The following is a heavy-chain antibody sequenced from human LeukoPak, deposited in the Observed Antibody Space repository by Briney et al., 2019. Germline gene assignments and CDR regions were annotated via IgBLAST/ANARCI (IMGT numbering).Heavy chain of an antibody. Sequence: SETLSLTCAAYGGSFSGYYWSWIRQPPGKGLEWIGEINHSGSTNYNPSLKSRVTISVDTSKNQFSLKLSSVTAADTAVYYCAGQLGYCSGGSCYDYWGQGTLVTVPS. CDR1: GGSFSGYY. CDR3: AGQLGYCSGGSCYDY. CDR2: INHSGST. D-gene: IGHD2-15*01. J-gene: IGHJ4*02. V-gene: IGHV4-34*01.